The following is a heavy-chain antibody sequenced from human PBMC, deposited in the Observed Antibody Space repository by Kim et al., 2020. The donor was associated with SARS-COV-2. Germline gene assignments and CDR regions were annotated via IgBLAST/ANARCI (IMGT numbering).Heavy chain of an antibody. Sequence: SETLSLTCTVSGGSISSSSYYWGWIRQPPGKGLEWIGSIYYSGSTYYNPSLKSRVTISVDTSKNQFSLKLSSVTAADTAVYYCARGYSSSWGRYYYYYGMDVWGQGTTVTVSS. CDR2: IYYSGST. CDR1: GGSISSSSYY. V-gene: IGHV4-39*07. J-gene: IGHJ6*02. CDR3: ARGYSSSWGRYYYYYGMDV. D-gene: IGHD6-13*01.